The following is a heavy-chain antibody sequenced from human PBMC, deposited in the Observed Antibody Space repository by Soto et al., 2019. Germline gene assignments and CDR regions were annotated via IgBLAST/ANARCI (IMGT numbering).Heavy chain of an antibody. J-gene: IGHJ2*01. D-gene: IGHD3-16*01. CDR3: AGEGAYVGWYFDL. V-gene: IGHV3-33*01. CDR2: IWYDGSNE. CDR1: GFTFSNYG. Sequence: QVQLVESGGGVVQPGRSLRLSCAASGFTFSNYGMHWVRQAPGKGLAWVAVIWYDGSNEYYADSVKGRFTISRDNSKNTLFLQMKSLRAEDTALYYCAGEGAYVGWYFDLWGRGTLVSVSS.